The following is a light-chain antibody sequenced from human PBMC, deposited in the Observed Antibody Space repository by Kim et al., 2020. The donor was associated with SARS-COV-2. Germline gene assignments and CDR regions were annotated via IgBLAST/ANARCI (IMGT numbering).Light chain of an antibody. CDR1: KLGDKY. CDR2: QDS. J-gene: IGLJ2*01. Sequence: SSELTQPPSVSVSPGQTASFTCSGDKLGDKYACWYQQKPGQSPVLVIYQDSKRPSGIPERFSGSNSGNTATLTISGTQAMDEADYYGQAWNSSTVVFGGGTRLTDL. V-gene: IGLV3-1*01. CDR3: QAWNSSTVV.